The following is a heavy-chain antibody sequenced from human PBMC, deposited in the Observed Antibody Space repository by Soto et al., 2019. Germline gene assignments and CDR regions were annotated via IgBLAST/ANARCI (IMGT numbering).Heavy chain of an antibody. CDR3: ARDQLSHMTIFEGQQAFYYYHGMDV. CDR1: GFIFNTYG. CDR2: IWYDGSDK. V-gene: IGHV3-33*01. Sequence: QVQLVESGGGVVQPGGSLRLSCAASGFIFNTYGMHWVRQVPGKGLEWLAGIWYDGSDKDYADSVKGRFTISRDNSKNTVYLQMNSLRTEDTAIYYCARDQLSHMTIFEGQQAFYYYHGMDVWGQGTTVTVSS. J-gene: IGHJ6*02. D-gene: IGHD3-3*01.